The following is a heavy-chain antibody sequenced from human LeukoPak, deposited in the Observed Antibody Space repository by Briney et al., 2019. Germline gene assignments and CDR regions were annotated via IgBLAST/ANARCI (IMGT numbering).Heavy chain of an antibody. J-gene: IGHJ3*02. CDR3: ARAGGGYSSGWGAFDI. V-gene: IGHV1-24*01. CDR2: FDPEDGET. Sequence: ASVNVSCKLSGNTLTDLSIHWVRQAPRKGLEWMGGFDPEDGETTYAQKVEGRVTMTRDTSISTAYMELNRLRSDDTAVYYCARAGGGYSSGWGAFDIWGQGTMVTVS. CDR1: GNTLTDLS. D-gene: IGHD5-18*01.